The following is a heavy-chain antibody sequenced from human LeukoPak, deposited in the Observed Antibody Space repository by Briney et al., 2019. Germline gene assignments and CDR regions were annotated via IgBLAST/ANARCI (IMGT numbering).Heavy chain of an antibody. J-gene: IGHJ4*02. CDR1: GGSFSGYY. Sequence: PETLSLTCAVYGGSFSGYYWSWIRQPPGKGLEWIGEINHSGSTNYNPSLKSRVTISLDTSKNQFSLKVSSVTAADTAVYYCARGQPCSSGWYYFDNWGQGTLVTVSS. CDR2: INHSGST. V-gene: IGHV4-34*01. CDR3: ARGQPCSSGWYYFDN. D-gene: IGHD6-19*01.